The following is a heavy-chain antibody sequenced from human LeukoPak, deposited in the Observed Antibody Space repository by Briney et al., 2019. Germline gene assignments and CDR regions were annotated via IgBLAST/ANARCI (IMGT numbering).Heavy chain of an antibody. CDR3: ARERGDSSGYYPYYFDY. CDR1: GFTVSSNY. Sequence: GGSLRLSCAASGFTVSSNYMGWVRQAPGKGLEWVSVIYSGGSTYYADSVKGRFTISRDNSKNTLYLQMNGLRAEDTAVYYCARERGDSSGYYPYYFDYWGQGTLVTVSS. D-gene: IGHD3-22*01. CDR2: IYSGGST. J-gene: IGHJ4*02. V-gene: IGHV3-66*01.